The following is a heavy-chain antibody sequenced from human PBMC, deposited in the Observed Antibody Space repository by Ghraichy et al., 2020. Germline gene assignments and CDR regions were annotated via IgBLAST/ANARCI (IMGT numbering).Heavy chain of an antibody. CDR2: ISGSGGST. CDR3: AKQTIFGVGYYYYYGMGV. V-gene: IGHV3-23*01. J-gene: IGHJ6*02. D-gene: IGHD3-3*01. CDR1: GFTFSSYA. Sequence: GGSLRLSCAASGFTFSSYAMSWVRQAPGKGLEWVSAISGSGGSTYYADSVKGRFTISRDNSKNTLYLQMNSLRAEDTAVYYCAKQTIFGVGYYYYYGMGVWGQGTTVTVSS.